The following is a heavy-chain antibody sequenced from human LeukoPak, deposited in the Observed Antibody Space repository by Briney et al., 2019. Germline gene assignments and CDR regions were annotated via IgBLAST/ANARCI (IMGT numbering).Heavy chain of an antibody. CDR3: TKGGCTSSWYLGDY. V-gene: IGHV4-59*01. CDR1: GDCLSSYY. J-gene: IGHJ4*02. CDR2: VYYSGGT. Sequence: SETLSLTCTVSGDCLSSYYWSWIRQPPGKGLEYIGYVYYSGGTNYNPSLKSRITISVDTSKNQFSLKLTSVAAAKLTYYCSTKGGCTSSWYLGDYWGQGTLVTVSS. D-gene: IGHD6-13*01.